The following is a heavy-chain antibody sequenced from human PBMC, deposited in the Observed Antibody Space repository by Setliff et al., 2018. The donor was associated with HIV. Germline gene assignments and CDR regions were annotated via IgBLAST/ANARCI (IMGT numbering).Heavy chain of an antibody. CDR2: INGDASRK. J-gene: IGHJ4*03. CDR1: GFTFGSYW. Sequence: PGGSLRLSCTASGFTFGSYWIHWVRQAPGTGLVWVSRINGDASRKNYADSVKGRFTISRDNAKSTVYLQMNSLRVEDTAVYHCARSPQGGYFDYWGQGTLVTVSS. V-gene: IGHV3-74*01. CDR3: ARSPQGGYFDY.